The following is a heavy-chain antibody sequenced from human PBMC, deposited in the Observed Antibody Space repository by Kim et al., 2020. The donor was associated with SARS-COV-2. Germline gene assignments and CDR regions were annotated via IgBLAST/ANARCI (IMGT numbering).Heavy chain of an antibody. CDR3: AAELIGYCSGGSCYGWFDP. CDR1: GFTFTSSA. V-gene: IGHV1-58*01. CDR2: IVVGSGNT. J-gene: IGHJ5*02. Sequence: SVKVSCKASGFTFTSSAVQWVRQARGQRLEWIGWIVVGSGNTNYAQKFQERVTITRDMSTSTAYMELSSLRSEDTAVYYCAAELIGYCSGGSCYGWFDPGGQGTLVTVSS. D-gene: IGHD2-15*01.